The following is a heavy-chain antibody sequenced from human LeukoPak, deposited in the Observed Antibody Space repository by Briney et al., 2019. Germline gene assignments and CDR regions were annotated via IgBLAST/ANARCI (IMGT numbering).Heavy chain of an antibody. CDR1: GYTFTGYY. CDR3: ARDEGGDGYNYNWFDP. J-gene: IGHJ5*02. V-gene: IGHV1-2*02. D-gene: IGHD5-24*01. Sequence: ASVKVSCKASGYTFTGYYMHWVRQAPGQGLEWMGWINPSSGGTNYAQKFQGRVTMTRDTSISTAYMELSRLRSDDTAVYYCARDEGGDGYNYNWFDPWGQGTLVTVSS. CDR2: INPSSGGT.